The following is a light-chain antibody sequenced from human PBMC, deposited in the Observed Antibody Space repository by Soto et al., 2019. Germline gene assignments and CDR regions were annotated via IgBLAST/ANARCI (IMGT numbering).Light chain of an antibody. CDR3: SSYTSTNVVI. Sequence: QSALTQPASVSGSPGQSITISCTGSSGDIGDYKYVSWYKQHPGKAPKLMIYDVSNRTSGVSNRFSASKSGNTASLTISGLQAADDADYYCSSYTSTNVVIFGGGTKLTVL. V-gene: IGLV2-14*01. CDR2: DVS. J-gene: IGLJ2*01. CDR1: SGDIGDYKY.